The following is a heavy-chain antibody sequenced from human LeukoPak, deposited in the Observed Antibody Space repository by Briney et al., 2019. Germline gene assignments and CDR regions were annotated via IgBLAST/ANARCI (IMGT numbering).Heavy chain of an antibody. J-gene: IGHJ4*02. V-gene: IGHV4-59*01. CDR2: IHYTGNT. Sequence: PSETLSLTCTVSGVSISSSYWSWIRQPPGKGLEWIGYIHYTGNTNHNPSLKNRVTISVDTSKNQFSLKLSSVTAADTAIYYCAKYGQYNLDYWGQGTLVTVSS. CDR1: GVSISSSY. D-gene: IGHD1-1*01. CDR3: AKYGQYNLDY.